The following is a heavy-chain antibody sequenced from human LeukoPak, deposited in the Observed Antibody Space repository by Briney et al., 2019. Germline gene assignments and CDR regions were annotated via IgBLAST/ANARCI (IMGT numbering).Heavy chain of an antibody. Sequence: GGSLRLSCAASGFTFSSYVMHWVRQAPGKGLEWVAFIRYDGSYKYYADSVKGRFTISRDNSKNTLYLQMNSLRAEDTAVYYCARDGDYDILTGYYRPYYFDYWGQGTLVTVSS. CDR1: GFTFSSYV. CDR3: ARDGDYDILTGYYRPYYFDY. J-gene: IGHJ4*02. V-gene: IGHV3-30*02. D-gene: IGHD3-9*01. CDR2: IRYDGSYK.